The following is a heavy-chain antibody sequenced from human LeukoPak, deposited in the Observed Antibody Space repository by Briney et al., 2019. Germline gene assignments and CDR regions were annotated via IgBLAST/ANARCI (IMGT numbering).Heavy chain of an antibody. V-gene: IGHV1-46*01. J-gene: IGHJ4*02. Sequence: GASVKVSCKASGYTFTTYYMHWVRQAPGQGLEWVGIINPFGGSTTYAQKFQGRVTVTRDTSTTTVYMELSRLRSDDSAMYYCARGRGSWYDSSGSPYIRFDYWGQGTLVTVSS. CDR1: GYTFTTYY. CDR2: INPFGGST. D-gene: IGHD3-22*01. CDR3: ARGRGSWYDSSGSPYIRFDY.